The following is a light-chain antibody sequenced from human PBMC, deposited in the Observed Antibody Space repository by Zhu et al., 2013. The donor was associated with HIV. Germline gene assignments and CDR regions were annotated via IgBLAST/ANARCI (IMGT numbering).Light chain of an antibody. J-gene: IGKJ5*01. CDR2: DAS. Sequence: EIVLTQSPATLSLSPGERATLSCRASQSVSSYLAWYQQKPGQAPRLLIYDASNRATGIPARFSGSGSGTDFTLTISRLEPEDFALYYCQQYGNSPSTFGQGTRLEIK. CDR1: QSVSSY. V-gene: IGKV3-11*01. CDR3: QQYGNSPST.